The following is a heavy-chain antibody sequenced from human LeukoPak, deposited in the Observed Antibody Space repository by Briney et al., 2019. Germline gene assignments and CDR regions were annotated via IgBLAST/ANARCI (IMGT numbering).Heavy chain of an antibody. J-gene: IGHJ5*02. CDR3: ARDWCQNQRRFCFDP. CDR2: INPNSGGT. CDR1: GNTFTGYF. Sequence: ASVKVSCKASGNTFTGYFFHWVRQPPVQGREGVGVINPNSGGTKYSQKFHDRGTMTRATSSSTAYLDVTKLTSDDTAVYYCARDWCQNQRRFCFDPWGQGTMVTVSS. D-gene: IGHD1-1*01. V-gene: IGHV1-2*02.